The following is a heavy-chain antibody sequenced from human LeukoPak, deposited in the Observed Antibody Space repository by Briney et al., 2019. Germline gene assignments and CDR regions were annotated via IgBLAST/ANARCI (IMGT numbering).Heavy chain of an antibody. CDR1: GFTFSSYA. V-gene: IGHV3-74*01. J-gene: IGHJ3*02. D-gene: IGHD2-2*01. CDR3: ASGPGAFDI. CDR2: INSDGSST. Sequence: GGSLSLSCAASGFTFSSYAMNWVRQAPGKGLVWVSRINSDGSSTSYADSVKGRFTISRDNAKNTLFLQMNSLRAEDTAVYYCASGPGAFDIWGQGTMVTVSS.